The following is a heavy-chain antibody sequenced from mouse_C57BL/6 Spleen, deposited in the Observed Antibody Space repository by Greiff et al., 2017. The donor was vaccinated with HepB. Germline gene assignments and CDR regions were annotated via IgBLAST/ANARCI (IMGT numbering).Heavy chain of an antibody. Sequence: VKLVESGAELVKPGASVKLSCKASGYTFTSYWMHWVKQRPRQGLEWIGMIHPNSGSTNYNEKFKSKATLTVDKSSSTAYMQLSSLTSEDSAVYYCARSGTRDYWGQGTTLTVSS. CDR2: IHPNSGST. CDR3: ARSGTRDY. D-gene: IGHD4-1*01. CDR1: GYTFTSYW. J-gene: IGHJ2*01. V-gene: IGHV1-64*01.